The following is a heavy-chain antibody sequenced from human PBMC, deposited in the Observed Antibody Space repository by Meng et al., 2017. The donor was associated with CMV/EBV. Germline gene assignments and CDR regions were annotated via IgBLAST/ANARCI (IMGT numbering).Heavy chain of an antibody. J-gene: IGHJ4*02. V-gene: IGHV3-23*01. CDR3: ARGRRVGPDY. CDR1: GFTFSSYA. CDR2: ISGSGGST. Sequence: GESLKISCAASGFTFSSYAMSWVRQAPGKGLEWVSVISGSGGSTYYADSVKGRFTISRDNSKNTLYLQMNSLRAEDTAVYYCARGRRVGPDYWGQGTLVTVSS. D-gene: IGHD1-26*01.